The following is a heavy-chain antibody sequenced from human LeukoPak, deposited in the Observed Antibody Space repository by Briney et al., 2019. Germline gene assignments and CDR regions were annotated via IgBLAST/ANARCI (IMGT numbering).Heavy chain of an antibody. J-gene: IGHJ4*02. CDR1: GFTFSGSA. CDR2: IRSKANSYAT. Sequence: PGGSLRLSCAASGFTFSGSAMHWVRQASGKGLEWVGRIRSKANSYATAYAASVKGRFTISRDDSKNTAYLQMNSLKTEDTAVYYCTRLPLSGGDDYWGQGTLVTVSS. V-gene: IGHV3-73*01. D-gene: IGHD3-16*01. CDR3: TRLPLSGGDDY.